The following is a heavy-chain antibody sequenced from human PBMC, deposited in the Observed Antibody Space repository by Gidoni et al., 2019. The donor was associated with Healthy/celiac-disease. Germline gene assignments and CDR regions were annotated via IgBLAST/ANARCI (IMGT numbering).Heavy chain of an antibody. Sequence: EVQLVESGGGLVQPGGSLKLSCAASGFTFSGSAMHWVRQASGKGLEWVGRIRSKANSYATAYAASVKGRFTISRDDSKNTAYLQMNSLKTEDTAVYYCTRSIFRSSGYDYWGQGTLVTVSS. V-gene: IGHV3-73*01. CDR2: IRSKANSYAT. J-gene: IGHJ4*02. CDR3: TRSIFRSSGYDY. CDR1: GFTFSGSA. D-gene: IGHD6-19*01.